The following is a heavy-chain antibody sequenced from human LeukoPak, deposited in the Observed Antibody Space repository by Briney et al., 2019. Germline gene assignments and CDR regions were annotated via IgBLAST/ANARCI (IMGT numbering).Heavy chain of an antibody. Sequence: PGRSLRLSCAASGFTFSSYAMSWVRQAPGKGLEWVSAISGSGGSTYYADSVKGRFTISRDNSKNTLYLQMNSLRAEDTAVYYCAKDIGFWSGYPHGMDVWGQGTTVTVSS. D-gene: IGHD3-3*01. CDR1: GFTFSSYA. CDR3: AKDIGFWSGYPHGMDV. J-gene: IGHJ6*02. CDR2: ISGSGGST. V-gene: IGHV3-23*01.